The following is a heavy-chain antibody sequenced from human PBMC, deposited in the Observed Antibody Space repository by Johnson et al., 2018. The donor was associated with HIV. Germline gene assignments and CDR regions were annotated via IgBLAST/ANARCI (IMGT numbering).Heavy chain of an antibody. Sequence: VQLVESGGGLVKPGGSLRLSCAASGFTFSNAWMNWVRQAPGKGLEWVSLISWDVGSTSYADSVKGRFTISRDNSKNSLYLQMNSLRTEDTALYYCAKGRDGDSDAFDIWGQGTMVTVSS. CDR2: ISWDVGST. J-gene: IGHJ3*02. CDR1: GFTFSNAW. CDR3: AKGRDGDSDAFDI. V-gene: IGHV3-43*02. D-gene: IGHD4-17*01.